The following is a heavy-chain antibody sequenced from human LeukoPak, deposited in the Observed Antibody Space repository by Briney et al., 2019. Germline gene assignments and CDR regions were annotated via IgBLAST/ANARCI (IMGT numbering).Heavy chain of an antibody. D-gene: IGHD3-16*02. CDR3: ARVRLGELSFLYYYYYYYMDV. V-gene: IGHV4-59*01. CDR2: NYYSGST. J-gene: IGHJ6*03. CDR1: GGSISSYY. Sequence: PSETLSLTCTVSGGSISSYYWSWIRQPPGKGLEWIGYNYYSGSTNYNPSLKSRVTISVDTSKNQFSLKLSSVTAADTAVYYCARVRLGELSFLYYYYYYYMDVWGKGTTVTVSS.